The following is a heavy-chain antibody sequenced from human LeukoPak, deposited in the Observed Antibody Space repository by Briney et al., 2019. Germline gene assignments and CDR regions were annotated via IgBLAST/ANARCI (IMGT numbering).Heavy chain of an antibody. D-gene: IGHD1-1*01. CDR2: IYYSGST. Sequence: SETLSLTCTVSGGSISSSSYYWGWIRQPPVKGLEWIGSIYYSGSTYYNPSLKSRVTISVDTSKNQFSLKLSSVTAADTAVYYCARATGTGPAAATWYYYYYYMDVWGKGTTVTVSS. CDR1: GGSISSSSYY. J-gene: IGHJ6*03. CDR3: ARATGTGPAAATWYYYYYYMDV. V-gene: IGHV4-39*07.